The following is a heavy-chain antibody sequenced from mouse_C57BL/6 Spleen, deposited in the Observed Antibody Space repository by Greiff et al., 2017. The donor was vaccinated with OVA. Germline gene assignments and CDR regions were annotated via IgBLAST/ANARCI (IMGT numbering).Heavy chain of an antibody. Sequence: QVQLQQSGAELVKPGASVKLSCKASGYAFSSYWMNWVKQRPGKGLEWIGQIYPGDGATNYTGKFKGQATLTADKSSSTAFLQLSSLTSVDSAVYCCAREGVDITTVVGTDWYFDVWGKGTTVTVSS. V-gene: IGHV1-80*01. CDR2: IYPGDGAT. J-gene: IGHJ1*03. D-gene: IGHD1-1*01. CDR3: AREGVDITTVVGTDWYFDV. CDR1: GYAFSSYW.